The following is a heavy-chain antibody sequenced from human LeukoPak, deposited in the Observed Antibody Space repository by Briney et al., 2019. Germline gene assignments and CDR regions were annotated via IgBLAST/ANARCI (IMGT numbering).Heavy chain of an antibody. CDR2: ISAYNGNT. Sequence: ASVTVSCKASGYTFTSYGISWVRQAPGQGLEWMGWISAYNGNTNYAQKLQGRVTMTTNTSTSTAYMELRRLRSDDTAVYYCARVHRILYGETWGQGTLVTVPS. J-gene: IGHJ5*02. V-gene: IGHV1-18*01. CDR3: ARVHRILYGET. D-gene: IGHD2-8*01. CDR1: GYTFTSYG.